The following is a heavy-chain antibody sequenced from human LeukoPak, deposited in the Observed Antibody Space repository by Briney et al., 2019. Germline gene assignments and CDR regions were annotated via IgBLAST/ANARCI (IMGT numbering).Heavy chain of an antibody. J-gene: IGHJ4*02. CDR1: RFYFSTYA. Sequence: PGGSLRLSCTASRFYFSTYAMSWVRQAPGKGLEWVSAISGSGGSTYYADSVKGRFTISRDNSKNTLYLQMNSLRAEDTAVYYCAKGPKVVPAAIYYFDYWGQGTLVTVSS. CDR3: AKGPKVVPAAIYYFDY. D-gene: IGHD2-2*01. CDR2: ISGSGGST. V-gene: IGHV3-23*01.